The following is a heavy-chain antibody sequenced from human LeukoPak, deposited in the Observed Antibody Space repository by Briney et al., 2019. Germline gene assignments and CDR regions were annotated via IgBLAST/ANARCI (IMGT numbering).Heavy chain of an antibody. CDR2: IYSGGST. CDR3: VSKVGAIQTDY. Sequence: GGSLRLSCAASGFTVSSNYMSWVRQAPGKGLEWVSVIYSGGSTYYADSVKGRFTISRDNSKNTLYLQMNSLRAEDTAVYYCVSKVGAIQTDYWGQGTLVTVSS. CDR1: GFTVSSNY. V-gene: IGHV3-66*01. J-gene: IGHJ4*02. D-gene: IGHD1-26*01.